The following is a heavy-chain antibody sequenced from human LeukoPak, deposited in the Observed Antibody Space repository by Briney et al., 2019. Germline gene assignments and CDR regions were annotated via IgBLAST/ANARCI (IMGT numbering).Heavy chain of an antibody. CDR1: GGSISSSSYN. Sequence: SETLSLTCTVSGGSISSSSYNWGWIRQPPGKGLEWIGSVYYSGSTYYNPSLKSRVTMSVDTSKNQFSLKLSSVTAADTAVYYCARDRRAYYDFWSGYYFSSGVDYWGQGTLVTVSS. CDR3: ARDRRAYYDFWSGYYFSSGVDY. CDR2: VYYSGST. D-gene: IGHD3-3*01. V-gene: IGHV4-39*02. J-gene: IGHJ4*02.